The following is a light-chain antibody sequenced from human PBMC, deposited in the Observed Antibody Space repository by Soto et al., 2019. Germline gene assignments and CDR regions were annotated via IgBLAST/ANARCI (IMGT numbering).Light chain of an antibody. J-gene: IGKJ3*01. V-gene: IGKV1-27*01. CDR2: AAS. CDR1: QGISKY. Sequence: DIPMTQTPPSLSASVGDRVTITCRASQGISKYLAWYQQKPGKVPKLLIYAASTLQSGVPSRFSGSGSGTDFTLTISSLQPEDVATYYCQKYDSASLFTFGPGTRVDVK. CDR3: QKYDSASLFT.